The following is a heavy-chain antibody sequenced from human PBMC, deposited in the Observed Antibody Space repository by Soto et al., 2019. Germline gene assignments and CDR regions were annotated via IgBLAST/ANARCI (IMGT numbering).Heavy chain of an antibody. J-gene: IGHJ4*02. CDR3: ARALQTSTSGPLGF. CDR2: IGTSTSTT. CDR1: GFTFSSYS. V-gene: IGHV3-48*01. Sequence: EVQLVESGGGLVQPGGSLRLSCAASGFTFSSYSIHWVRQAPEKGLEWVSYIGTSTSTTYYAGSVKGRFTISRDNAKNSWFLQMNSLRAEDTAVYYCARALQTSTSGPLGFWGQGTRVTVSS. D-gene: IGHD1-1*01.